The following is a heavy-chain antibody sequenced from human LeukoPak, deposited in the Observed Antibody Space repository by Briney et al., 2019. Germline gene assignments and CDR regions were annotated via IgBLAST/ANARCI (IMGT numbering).Heavy chain of an antibody. CDR1: GYTFTGYY. V-gene: IGHV1-2*02. Sequence: ASVKVSCKASGYTFTGYYMHWVRQAPGQGLEWMGWINPNSGGTNYAQKFQGRVTMTRDTSISTAYMELSRLRSDDTAVYYCARAGRYDRSGLTDAFDIWGQGTMVTVSS. D-gene: IGHD3-22*01. CDR2: INPNSGGT. J-gene: IGHJ3*02. CDR3: ARAGRYDRSGLTDAFDI.